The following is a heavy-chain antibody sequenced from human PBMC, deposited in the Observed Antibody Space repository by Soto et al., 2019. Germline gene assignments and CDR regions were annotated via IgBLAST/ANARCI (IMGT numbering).Heavy chain of an antibody. D-gene: IGHD3-10*01. CDR1: GRSISIGGHY. Sequence: SEPLSRTFTVSGRSISIGGHYWSWNRQRPGKGLEWIGYIYYSGSTYYNPSLKSRVTISVDTSKNQFSLKLSSVTAADTAVYYCARVSYGSGSYSVIDAFDICGQGT. CDR3: ARVSYGSGSYSVIDAFDI. J-gene: IGHJ3*02. V-gene: IGHV4-31*02. CDR2: IYYSGST.